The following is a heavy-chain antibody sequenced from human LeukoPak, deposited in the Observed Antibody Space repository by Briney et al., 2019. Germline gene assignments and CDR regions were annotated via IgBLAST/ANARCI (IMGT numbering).Heavy chain of an antibody. Sequence: SQTLSLTCAVSGGSISSGGYSWSWIRQPPGKGLERIGYIYHSGSTYYNPSLKSRVTISVDRSKNQFSLKLSSVTAADTAVYYCARAVAATPYAEYYFDYWGQGTLVTVSS. CDR1: GGSISSGGYS. J-gene: IGHJ4*02. CDR2: IYHSGST. CDR3: ARAVAATPYAEYYFDY. V-gene: IGHV4-30-2*01. D-gene: IGHD2-15*01.